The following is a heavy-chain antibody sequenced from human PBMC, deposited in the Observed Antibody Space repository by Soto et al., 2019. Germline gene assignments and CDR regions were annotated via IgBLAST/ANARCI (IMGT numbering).Heavy chain of an antibody. CDR2: IHYSGST. Sequence: SETLSLTCTVSGGSISSYYWSWIRQPPGRGLEWIGYIHYSGSTNYNPSLKSRVTISVDTSKNQFSLKLSSVTAADTAVYYCARGLGGVWYYYYGMDVWGQGTTVTVSS. D-gene: IGHD3-16*01. CDR1: GGSISSYY. J-gene: IGHJ6*02. V-gene: IGHV4-59*01. CDR3: ARGLGGVWYYYYGMDV.